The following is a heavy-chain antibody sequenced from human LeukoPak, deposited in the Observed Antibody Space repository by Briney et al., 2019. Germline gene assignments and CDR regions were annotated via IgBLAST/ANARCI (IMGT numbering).Heavy chain of an antibody. V-gene: IGHV4-59*08. CDR1: GGSISSYY. J-gene: IGHJ4*02. D-gene: IGHD5-12*01. CDR2: IYYSGST. Sequence: SETLSLTCTVSGGSISSYYWSWIRQPPGKGRECLGYIYYSGSTNYNPSLKSRVTISVDTSKNQFSLKLSSVTAADTAVYYCARHRGYSGYVDYWGQGTLVTVSS. CDR3: ARHRGYSGYVDY.